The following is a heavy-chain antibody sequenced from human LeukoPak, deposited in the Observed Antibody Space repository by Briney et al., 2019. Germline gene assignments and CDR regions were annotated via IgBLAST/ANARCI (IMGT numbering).Heavy chain of an antibody. CDR2: IIPIFGTA. CDR1: GGTFSSYA. Sequence: SVKVSCKASGGTFSSYAISWVRQAPGQGLEWMGGIIPIFGTANYAQRFQGRVTITADESTSTAYMELSSLRSDDTAVYYCGRDYHLGGIDVWGQGTTVTVSS. D-gene: IGHD3-3*02. J-gene: IGHJ6*02. CDR3: GRDYHLGGIDV. V-gene: IGHV1-69*01.